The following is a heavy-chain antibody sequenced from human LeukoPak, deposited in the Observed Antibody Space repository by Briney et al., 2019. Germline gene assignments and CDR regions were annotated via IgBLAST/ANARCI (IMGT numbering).Heavy chain of an antibody. CDR3: ATRGY. CDR1: GGSISSDY. CDR2: IYNSGSN. Sequence: SETLSLTCTVSGGSISSDYWQWIRQPPGKGLEWVGYIYNSGSNKYNPSLKSRVTISIDTSKNQFSLKLTSVTAGDTAVYYCATRGYWGQGTLVTVSS. D-gene: IGHD3-10*01. V-gene: IGHV4-59*08. J-gene: IGHJ4*02.